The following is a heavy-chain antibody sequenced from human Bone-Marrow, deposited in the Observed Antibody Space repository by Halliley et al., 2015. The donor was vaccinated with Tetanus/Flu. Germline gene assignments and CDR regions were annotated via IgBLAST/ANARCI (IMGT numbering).Heavy chain of an antibody. Sequence: SLRLSCAASGLAFLDSEWNWFRHAPGKGLEWISYISRTGTSTYYTDSVKGRFSISRDDAKKSLYLQMNSLRAEDTAVYYCAVGGDYSDSAGYYHAVDLWGQGTLVTVSS. CDR1: GLAFLDSE. V-gene: IGHV3-48*03. CDR2: ISRTGTST. D-gene: IGHD3-22*01. CDR3: AVGGDYSDSAGYYHAVDL. J-gene: IGHJ5*02.